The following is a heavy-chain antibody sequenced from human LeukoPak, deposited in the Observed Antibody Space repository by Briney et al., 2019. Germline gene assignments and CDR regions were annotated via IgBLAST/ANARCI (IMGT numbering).Heavy chain of an antibody. CDR2: INPNSGGT. CDR1: GYTFTGYH. CDR3: ARGGSAGTLDWFDP. Sequence: ASVQVSCKASGYTFTGYHMHWVRQAPGQGLEWMGWINPNSGGTNYAQKFQGRVTMTRDTSISTAYMELSRLRSDDTAVYYCARGGSAGTLDWFDPWGQGTLVTVSS. V-gene: IGHV1-2*02. D-gene: IGHD1-26*01. J-gene: IGHJ5*02.